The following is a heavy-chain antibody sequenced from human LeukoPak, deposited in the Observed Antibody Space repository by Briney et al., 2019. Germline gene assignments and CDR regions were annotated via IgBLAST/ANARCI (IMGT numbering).Heavy chain of an antibody. CDR2: INPNSGGT. J-gene: IGHJ3*02. D-gene: IGHD3-22*01. CDR1: GYTFTGYY. Sequence: VSVKVSCKASGYTFTGYYMHWVRQAPGQGLEWMGWINPNSGGTNYAQKFQGRVTMTRDTSISTAYMEPSRLRSDDTAVYYCASKWVTYYYNSSYYHYPTDVFDIWGQGTMVTVSS. CDR3: ASKWVTYYYNSSYYHYPTDVFDI. V-gene: IGHV1-2*02.